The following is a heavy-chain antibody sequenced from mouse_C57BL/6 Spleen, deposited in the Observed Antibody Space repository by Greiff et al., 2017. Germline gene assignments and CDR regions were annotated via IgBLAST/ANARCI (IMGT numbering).Heavy chain of an antibody. CDR1: GFSLTSYA. CDR2: IWTGGGT. D-gene: IGHD1-1*01. V-gene: IGHV2-9-1*01. J-gene: IGHJ2*01. CDR3: ARNDYYGSSYEGYFDY. Sequence: VQLVESGPGLVAPSQSLSITCTVSGFSLTSYAISWVRQPPGKGLEWLGVIWTGGGTNYNSALKSRLSISKDNSKSQVFLKMNSLQTDDTARYYCARNDYYGSSYEGYFDYWGQGTTLTVSS.